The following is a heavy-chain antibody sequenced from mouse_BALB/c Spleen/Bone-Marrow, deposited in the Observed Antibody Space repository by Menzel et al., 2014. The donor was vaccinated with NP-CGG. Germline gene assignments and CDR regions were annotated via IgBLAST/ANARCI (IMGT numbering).Heavy chain of an antibody. D-gene: IGHD2-1*01. CDR2: IWGDGST. J-gene: IGHJ4*01. Sequence: VQLVESGPGLVAPSQSLSITCTVSGFSLTGYGVNWVRQPPGKGLEWLGMIWGDGSTDYNSALKSRLSISRDNSKSQVFLKMNSLQTDDTARYYCARGGNYYAMDYWGQGTSVTVSS. CDR3: ARGGNYYAMDY. CDR1: GFSLTGYG. V-gene: IGHV2-6-7*01.